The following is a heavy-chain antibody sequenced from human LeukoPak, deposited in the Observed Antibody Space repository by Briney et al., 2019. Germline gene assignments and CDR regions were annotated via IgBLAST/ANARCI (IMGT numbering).Heavy chain of an antibody. Sequence: PSETLSLTCAVYGGSFSGYYWSWIRQPPGKGLEWIGEINHSGSTNYNPSLKSRVTISVDTSKNQFSLKLSSVTAADTVVYYCARPRGMYYYGSGAFDYWGQGTLVTVSS. D-gene: IGHD3-10*01. J-gene: IGHJ4*02. CDR3: ARPRGMYYYGSGAFDY. CDR2: INHSGST. CDR1: GGSFSGYY. V-gene: IGHV4-34*01.